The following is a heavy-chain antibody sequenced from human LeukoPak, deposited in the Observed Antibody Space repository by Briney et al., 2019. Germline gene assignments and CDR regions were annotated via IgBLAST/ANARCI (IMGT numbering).Heavy chain of an antibody. CDR3: AKDPNGDYVGAFDS. CDR1: AFRFSSFA. Sequence: GGPLRLSCAASAFRFSSFAMTWVRQAPGKGLEWVSGIHGNGETTYYADSVKGRFTISRDNSRELLYLQMNSLRVEDTAVYYCAKDPNGDYVGAFDSWGQGTMVTVSS. J-gene: IGHJ3*02. CDR2: IHGNGETT. D-gene: IGHD4-17*01. V-gene: IGHV3-23*01.